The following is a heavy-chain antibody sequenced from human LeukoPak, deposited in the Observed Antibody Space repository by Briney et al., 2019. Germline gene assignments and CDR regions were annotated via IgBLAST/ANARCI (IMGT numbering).Heavy chain of an antibody. CDR3: ARASKGSAPFDY. D-gene: IGHD3-10*01. V-gene: IGHV3-53*01. Sequence: PGGSLRHSCAASGLTVSSNYMSWVRQAPGKGLEWVSFIYSAGNTYYADSVKGRFTISRDNSKNTLYLQMNSLRAEDTAVYYCARASKGSAPFDYSGQGTLVTVSS. CDR1: GLTVSSNY. J-gene: IGHJ4*02. CDR2: IYSAGNT.